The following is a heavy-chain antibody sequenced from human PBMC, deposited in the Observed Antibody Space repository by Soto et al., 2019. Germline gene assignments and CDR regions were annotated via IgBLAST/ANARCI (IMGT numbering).Heavy chain of an antibody. V-gene: IGHV1-8*01. D-gene: IGHD6-13*01. J-gene: IGHJ6*03. CDR2: MNPSRGNT. CDR3: ASGGSSTSDYYYMDV. CDR1: GSTFTSYD. Sequence: QVQLVQSGAEVKKPGASVKVSCQASGSTFTSYDINWVRQATGQGLEWMGWMNPSRGNTGYAGEFQGRVTMTSNTSTSTAYMELSSLRPEDTAVYYCASGGSSTSDYYYMDVWGQGNTVTVSS.